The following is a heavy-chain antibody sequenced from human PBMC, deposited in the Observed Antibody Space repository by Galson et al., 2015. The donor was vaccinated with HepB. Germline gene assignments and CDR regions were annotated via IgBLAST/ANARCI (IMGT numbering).Heavy chain of an antibody. CDR3: TTVGVYCSGGSCSG. D-gene: IGHD2-15*01. J-gene: IGHJ4*02. CDR2: IKSKTDGGTT. Sequence: SLRLSCAASGFTFSNAWMSWVRQAPGKGLEWVGRIKSKTDGGTTDYAAPVKGRFTISRDDSKNTLYLQMNSLKTEDTAVYYCTTVGVYCSGGSCSGWGQGTLVTVSS. CDR1: GFTFSNAW. V-gene: IGHV3-15*01.